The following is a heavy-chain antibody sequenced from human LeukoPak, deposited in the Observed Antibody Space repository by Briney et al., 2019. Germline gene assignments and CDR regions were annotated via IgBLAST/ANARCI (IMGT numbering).Heavy chain of an antibody. D-gene: IGHD3-3*01. V-gene: IGHV1-69*05. J-gene: IGHJ4*02. Sequence: SVKVSCKASGGTFSSYAISWVREAPGQGREWMGGIIPIFGTANYAQKFQGRVTITTDESTSTAYMELSSLRSEDTAVYYWGSSALFGVVIKDTIFDYWGQGTLVTVSS. CDR1: GGTFSSYA. CDR2: IIPIFGTA. CDR3: GSSALFGVVIKDTIFDY.